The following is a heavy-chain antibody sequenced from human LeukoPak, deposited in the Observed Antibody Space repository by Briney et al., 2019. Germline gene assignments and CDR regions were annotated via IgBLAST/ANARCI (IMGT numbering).Heavy chain of an antibody. Sequence: SETLSLTCTVSGGSISSSSYYWGWIRPPPGKGLEWIGSIYYSGCTYYHPSLKSRVTISVDTPENQFSLKLSSVTAADTAVYYCARVGCSSANCPRRNAFDIWGQGTMVTVSS. CDR3: ARVGCSSANCPRRNAFDI. J-gene: IGHJ3*02. CDR1: GGSISSSSYY. V-gene: IGHV4-39*01. CDR2: IYYSGCT. D-gene: IGHD2-2*01.